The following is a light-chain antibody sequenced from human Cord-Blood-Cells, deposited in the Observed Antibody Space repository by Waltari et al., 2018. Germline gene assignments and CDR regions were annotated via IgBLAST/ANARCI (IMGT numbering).Light chain of an antibody. Sequence: EIVLTQSPDFQSVTPKENVTITCRPSQSSGSSLHSYQQKPDQSPKLLIKYASQSIAGVPSRFSSSGAGTDFTLTINSLEAEDAATYYCHQRSSLPHTFGPGTKVDIK. CDR1: QSSGSS. V-gene: IGKV6-21*02. J-gene: IGKJ3*01. CDR3: HQRSSLPHT. CDR2: YAS.